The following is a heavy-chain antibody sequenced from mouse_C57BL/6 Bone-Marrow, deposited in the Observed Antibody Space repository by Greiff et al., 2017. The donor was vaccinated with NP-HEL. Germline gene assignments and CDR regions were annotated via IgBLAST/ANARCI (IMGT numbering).Heavy chain of an antibody. D-gene: IGHD4-1*01. CDR3: ARAGGWDGAMDY. CDR2: INYDGSST. CDR1: GFTFSDYY. J-gene: IGHJ4*01. Sequence: EVMLVESEGGLVQPGSSMKLSCTASGFTFSDYYMAWVRQVPEKGLEWVANINYDGSSTYYLDSLKSRFIISRDNAKNILYLQMSSLKSEDTATYYCARAGGWDGAMDYWGQGTSVTVSS. V-gene: IGHV5-16*01.